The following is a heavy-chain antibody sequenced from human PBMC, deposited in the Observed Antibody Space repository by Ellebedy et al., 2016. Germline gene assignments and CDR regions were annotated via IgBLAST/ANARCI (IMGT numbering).Heavy chain of an antibody. CDR2: IYYSGNT. CDR3: AKDKCTNTSCYGGYFDY. Sequence: SETLSLXCTVSGDSISSKNYYWGWIRQPPGKGLEWIGSIYYSGNTFYNSSLKSRVTISVDTSKNQFSLKLSSVTAADTAMYYCAKDKCTNTSCYGGYFDYWGQGILVAVSS. CDR1: GDSISSKNYY. J-gene: IGHJ4*02. V-gene: IGHV4-39*07. D-gene: IGHD2-2*01.